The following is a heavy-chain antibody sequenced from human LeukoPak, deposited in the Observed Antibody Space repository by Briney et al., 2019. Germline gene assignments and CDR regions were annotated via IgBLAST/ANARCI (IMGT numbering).Heavy chain of an antibody. Sequence: PGRSLRLSCAASGFTFSSYGMHWVRQAPGKGLEWVAVIWYDGSNKYYADSVKGRFTISRDNSKNTLYLQMNSLRAEDTAVYYCARDGSPIAAAGTSAFDIWGQGTMVTVSS. D-gene: IGHD6-13*01. V-gene: IGHV3-33*01. CDR1: GFTFSSYG. CDR2: IWYDGSNK. CDR3: ARDGSPIAAAGTSAFDI. J-gene: IGHJ3*02.